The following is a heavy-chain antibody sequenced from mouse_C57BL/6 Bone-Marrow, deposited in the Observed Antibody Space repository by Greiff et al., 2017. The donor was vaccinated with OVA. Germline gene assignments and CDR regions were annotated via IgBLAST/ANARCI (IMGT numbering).Heavy chain of an antibody. J-gene: IGHJ2*01. CDR2: IYPNSGGT. CDR1: GYTFTSYW. CDR3: ARERKMRDYLDY. Sequence: QVQLQQPGAELVKPGASVKLSCKASGYTFTSYWMRWVKQRPGRGLEWIGRIYPNSGGTNYNEKFKSKATLTVDKPSSTAYMQLSSLTSEDSAVYYCARERKMRDYLDYWGQGTTLTVSS. V-gene: IGHV1-72*01.